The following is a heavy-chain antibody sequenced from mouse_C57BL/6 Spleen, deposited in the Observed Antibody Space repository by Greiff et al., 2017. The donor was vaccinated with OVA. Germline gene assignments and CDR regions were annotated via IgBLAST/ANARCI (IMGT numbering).Heavy chain of an antibody. D-gene: IGHD1-1*01. V-gene: IGHV1-26*01. J-gene: IGHJ2*01. CDR2: INPNDGGT. CDR1: GYTFSDYY. Sequence: EVQLEESGPELVKPGASVKLSCKASGYTFSDYYMNWVKQSPGKGLEWIGNINPNDGGTNYNETFKGKATLTVDKSSSTAYMELRSLTSEDSAVYFCARDCGSKCYFDYWGQGTTLTVSA. CDR3: ARDCGSKCYFDY.